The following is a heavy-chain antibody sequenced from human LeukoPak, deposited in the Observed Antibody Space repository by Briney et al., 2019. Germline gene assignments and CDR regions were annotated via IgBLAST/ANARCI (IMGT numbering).Heavy chain of an antibody. CDR2: ISYDGSNK. CDR3: ANSLGARDEYYGMDV. CDR1: GLTFSSYW. V-gene: IGHV3-30*18. Sequence: GGSLRLSCAASGLTFSSYWMSWVRQAPGKGLEWVAVISYDGSNKYYADSVKGRFTISRDNSKNTLYLQMNSLRAEDTAVYYCANSLGARDEYYGMDVWGQGTTVTVSS. J-gene: IGHJ6*02. D-gene: IGHD3-10*01.